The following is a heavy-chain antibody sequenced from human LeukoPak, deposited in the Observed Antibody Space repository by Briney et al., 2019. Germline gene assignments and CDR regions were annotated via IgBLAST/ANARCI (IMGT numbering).Heavy chain of an antibody. CDR2: ISSSSSTI. V-gene: IGHV3-48*01. D-gene: IGHD6-19*01. CDR3: ATAVAAYNWFDP. J-gene: IGHJ5*02. CDR1: GFTFSSYS. Sequence: GGSPRLSCAASGFTFSSYSMNWVRQAPGKGLEWVSYISSSSSTIYYADSVKGRFTISRDNAKNSLYLQMNSLRAEDTAVYYCATAVAAYNWFDPWGQGTLVTVSS.